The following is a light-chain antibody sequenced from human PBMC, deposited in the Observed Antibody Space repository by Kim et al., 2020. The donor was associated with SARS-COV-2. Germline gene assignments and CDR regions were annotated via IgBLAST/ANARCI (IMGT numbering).Light chain of an antibody. CDR2: DAS. V-gene: IGKV3-20*01. CDR1: QSVSSD. J-gene: IGKJ5*01. CDR3: QQFGTSPIT. Sequence: PGERATLSCRASQSVSSDLAWYQRKPGQAPRLLIYDASNRATGIPDRFSGSGSGTDFTLTISRLEPEDFAVYYCQQFGTSPITFGRGTRL.